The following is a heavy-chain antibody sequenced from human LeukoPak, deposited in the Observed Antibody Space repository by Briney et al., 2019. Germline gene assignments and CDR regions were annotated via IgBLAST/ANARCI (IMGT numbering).Heavy chain of an antibody. D-gene: IGHD2-2*01. CDR3: ATAMGYAN. V-gene: IGHV4-34*01. Sequence: PSETLSLTCAVYGGSFSAYYWSWIRQPAGKGLEWIGEINHSGGTSYNPSLKSRVTISVDTSKNRFSLKLTYVTAADTAVYYCATAMGYANWGQGTLVTVSS. CDR1: GGSFSAYY. J-gene: IGHJ4*02. CDR2: INHSGGT.